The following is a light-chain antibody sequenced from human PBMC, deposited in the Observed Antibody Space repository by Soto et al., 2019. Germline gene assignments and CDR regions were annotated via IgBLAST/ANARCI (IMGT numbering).Light chain of an antibody. Sequence: AIRMTQSPSSLSASTGDRVTITCRASQGISSYLAWYQQKPGKAPKLLIYAASTLQSGVPSRFSGSGSGTEYTLTISSRQSEDVSTYYYHQYYSYPPFTFGRGTKVDIK. J-gene: IGKJ3*01. CDR2: AAS. V-gene: IGKV1-8*01. CDR3: HQYYSYPPFT. CDR1: QGISSY.